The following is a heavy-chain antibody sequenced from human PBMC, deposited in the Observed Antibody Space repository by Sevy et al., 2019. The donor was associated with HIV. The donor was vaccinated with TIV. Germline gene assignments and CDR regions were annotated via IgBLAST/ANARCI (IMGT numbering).Heavy chain of an antibody. Sequence: GGSLRLSCKASGFTFSTYSMHWVRQAPGKGLEWVSSICRTSTTTYYADSAKGRFTISRDNARNSLYLQMNSLRDEDTAVYYCVREAYYYDSREENWFDPWGQGTLVTVSS. D-gene: IGHD3-22*01. V-gene: IGHV3-48*02. J-gene: IGHJ5*02. CDR2: ICRTSTTT. CDR1: GFTFSTYS. CDR3: VREAYYYDSREENWFDP.